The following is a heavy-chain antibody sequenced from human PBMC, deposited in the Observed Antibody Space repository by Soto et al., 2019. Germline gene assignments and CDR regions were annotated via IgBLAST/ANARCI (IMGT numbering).Heavy chain of an antibody. V-gene: IGHV4-30-4*01. D-gene: IGHD6-13*01. CDR3: ASRHSSPYFDY. CDR2: IYYSGST. J-gene: IGHJ4*02. Sequence: PSETLSHTCTVSGGSISSGDYYWSWIRQPPGKGLEWIGSIYYSGSTYYNPSLKSRVTLSVDTSKNQFSLKLNSVTAADTAVYYCASRHSSPYFDYWGQGTLVTVSS. CDR1: GGSISSGDYY.